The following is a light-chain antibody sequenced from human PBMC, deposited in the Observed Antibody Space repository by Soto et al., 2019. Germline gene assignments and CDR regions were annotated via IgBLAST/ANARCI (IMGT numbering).Light chain of an antibody. J-gene: IGKJ4*01. CDR2: TAS. V-gene: IGKV1-12*01. CDR1: QGVTRW. Sequence: DIQLTQSPSSVSASIGDRVTMTCRPSQGVTRWIAWYQQKPGRAPKLLIYTASSLQTGVPSGFSASGFGTDFTLTISSLQPEDFATYYCQQANTFPLTFGGGTKLEIK. CDR3: QQANTFPLT.